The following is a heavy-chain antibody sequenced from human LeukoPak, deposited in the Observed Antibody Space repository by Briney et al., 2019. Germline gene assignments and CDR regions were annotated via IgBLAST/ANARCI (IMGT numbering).Heavy chain of an antibody. CDR1: GDSITSYY. J-gene: IGHJ4*02. CDR3: ASSYFYDGNRYFDY. Sequence: PSETLSLTCNASGDSITSYYWNWIRQPPGKGLEWIGYIYYTGSTNSNPSLKSRLTISLDTSKKHFSLKLSSVTAADTAIYYCASSYFYDGNRYFDYWGQGALVTVSS. V-gene: IGHV4-59*08. CDR2: IYYTGST. D-gene: IGHD3-22*01.